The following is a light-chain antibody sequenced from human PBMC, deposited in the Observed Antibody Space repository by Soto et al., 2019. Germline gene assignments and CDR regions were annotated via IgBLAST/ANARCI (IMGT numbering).Light chain of an antibody. CDR3: QQHDSWPRT. Sequence: EIVMTQSPATLSVSPGARAPLSCRASQSVSSNLAWYQQKPGQAPRLLIYGASTRATGIPARFSGSGSGTEFTLTISSLQSEDFAVYYCQQHDSWPRTFGQGTKVDIK. V-gene: IGKV3-15*01. CDR1: QSVSSN. CDR2: GAS. J-gene: IGKJ1*01.